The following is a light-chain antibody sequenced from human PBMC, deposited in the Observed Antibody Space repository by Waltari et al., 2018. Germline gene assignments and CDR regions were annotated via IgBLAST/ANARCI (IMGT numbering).Light chain of an antibody. CDR2: GAM. J-gene: IGKJ1*01. CDR3: QQYGSTPWT. CDR1: HSVRSRY. Sequence: ENVLTQSPSTLSLSPGEIVTLSCRASHSVRSRYLAWYQQKPGQAPRLLIYGAMNRATGIPDRFSGSGLATDFTFTISRLEPEDSAVYYCQQYGSTPWTFGQGTKVEIK. V-gene: IGKV3-20*01.